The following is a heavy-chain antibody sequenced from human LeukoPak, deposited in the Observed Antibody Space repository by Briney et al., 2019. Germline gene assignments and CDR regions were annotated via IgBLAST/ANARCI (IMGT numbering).Heavy chain of an antibody. CDR1: GYTFTSYS. D-gene: IGHD3-3*01. Sequence: ASVKVSCKASGYTFTSYSAHWVRQAPGQGLDWMGIINPSGGSTSYAQKFQGRVTMTRDTSTSTVYMQLSSLRSEDTAVYYCARAISPVAYYGMDVWGQGTTVTVSS. CDR3: ARAISPVAYYGMDV. CDR2: INPSGGST. J-gene: IGHJ6*02. V-gene: IGHV1-46*01.